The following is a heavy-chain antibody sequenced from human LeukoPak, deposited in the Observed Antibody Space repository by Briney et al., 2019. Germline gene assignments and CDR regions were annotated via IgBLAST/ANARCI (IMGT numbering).Heavy chain of an antibody. CDR3: ARDSPLKGYNSGWATNSFDF. J-gene: IGHJ4*02. Sequence: GGSLRVSCAASGFNFRSYAMSWVRQAPGKGLEWVSTVTGGAVATYYANSVRGRHTISRDNSKNTLYLQMNSLRAEDTAVYYCARDSPLKGYNSGWATNSFDFWGQRTLVTVSS. CDR1: GFNFRSYA. CDR2: VTGGAVAT. D-gene: IGHD6-19*01. V-gene: IGHV3-23*01.